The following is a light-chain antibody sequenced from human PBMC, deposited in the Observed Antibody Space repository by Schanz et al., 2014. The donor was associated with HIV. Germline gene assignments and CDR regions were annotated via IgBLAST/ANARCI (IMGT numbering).Light chain of an antibody. CDR2: AAS. CDR1: QSISTY. V-gene: IGKV1-39*01. CDR3: QQSYSATPYT. Sequence: DIQLTQSPSSLSASVGDRVTITCRASQSISTYLNWYQHKPGKAPKLLIYAASNLQSGVPSRFSGRGSGTDFTLTITSLQFDDFATYYCQQSYSATPYTFGQGTRLEIK. J-gene: IGKJ2*01.